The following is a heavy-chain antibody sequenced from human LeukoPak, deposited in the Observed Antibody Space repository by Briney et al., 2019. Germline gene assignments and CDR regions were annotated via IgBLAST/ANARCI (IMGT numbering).Heavy chain of an antibody. CDR1: GFTVSSNY. CDR2: IYSGGST. J-gene: IGHJ4*02. CDR3: ARDDSSSSEGDY. V-gene: IGHV3-66*01. D-gene: IGHD6-6*01. Sequence: PGGSLRLSCAASGFTVSSNYMSWVRQAPGKGLEWVSVIYSGGSTYYADSVRGRFTISRDNSKNTLYLQMNSLRAEDTAVYYCARDDSSSSEGDYWGQGTLVTVSS.